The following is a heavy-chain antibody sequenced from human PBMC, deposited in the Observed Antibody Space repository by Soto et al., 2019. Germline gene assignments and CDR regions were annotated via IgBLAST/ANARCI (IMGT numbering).Heavy chain of an antibody. V-gene: IGHV3-23*01. Sequence: GGSLRLSCAASGFTFTAYAMSWVRQAPGKGLEWVSTISNSGDDTYYADSVKGRVTISRDNSKDTVFLQMNSLRGEDTAVYYCAKDLLFWSGYYTSFEYWGQGTLVTVSS. D-gene: IGHD3-3*01. CDR1: GFTFTAYA. CDR3: AKDLLFWSGYYTSFEY. CDR2: ISNSGDDT. J-gene: IGHJ4*02.